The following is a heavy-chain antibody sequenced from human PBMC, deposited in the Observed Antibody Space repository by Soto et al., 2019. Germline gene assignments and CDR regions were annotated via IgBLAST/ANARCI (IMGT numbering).Heavy chain of an antibody. CDR2: ISAYNGDT. CDR3: ARDWSRDPDNSGLIWFY. V-gene: IGHV1-18*04. CDR1: GYTFRSYG. Sequence: ASVKVSCKASGYTFRSYGISWVRQAPGQGLEWVGWISAYNGDTHYAPKFQDRITLTTETSTDTAYMELRSLRLDDTAVYYCARDWSRDPDNSGLIWFYWGQGNLVTVSS. J-gene: IGHJ4*02. D-gene: IGHD6-25*01.